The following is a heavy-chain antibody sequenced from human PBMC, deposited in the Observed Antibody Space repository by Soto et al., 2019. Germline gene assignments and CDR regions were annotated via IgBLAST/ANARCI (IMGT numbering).Heavy chain of an antibody. CDR1: GYTFTNFG. CDR2: ISAYNGNT. Sequence: QVQLVQSGAEVKKPGASVKVSCKASGYTFTNFGISWVRQAPGQGLEWMGWISAYNGNTNYAQNFQGRVTITTDTSTSTAYMELRRLRSHYKAVYYCARRGTPVDYWGPGTLVTVSS. CDR3: ARRGTPVDY. J-gene: IGHJ4*02. V-gene: IGHV1-18*01. D-gene: IGHD3-16*01.